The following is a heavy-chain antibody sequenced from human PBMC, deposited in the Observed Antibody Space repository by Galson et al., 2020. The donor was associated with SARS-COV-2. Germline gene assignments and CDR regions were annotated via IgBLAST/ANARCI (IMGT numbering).Heavy chain of an antibody. CDR3: ARDEGIRGYNYGRLYYGMDV. V-gene: IGHV3-21*01. Sequence: RESLKISCAASGFPFSTYSMNWVRLAPGQGLEWVSSISTSSSYTYYVDSVKGRFSISRDNPRNSLYLQMNSLRAEDTAVYYCARDEGIRGYNYGRLYYGMDVWGQGTTVTVSS. D-gene: IGHD5-18*01. CDR1: GFPFSTYS. CDR2: ISTSSSYT. J-gene: IGHJ6*02.